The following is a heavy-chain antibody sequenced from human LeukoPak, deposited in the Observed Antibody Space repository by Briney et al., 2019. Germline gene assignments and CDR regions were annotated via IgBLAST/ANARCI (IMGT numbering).Heavy chain of an antibody. CDR3: ARVPYGDYFDY. V-gene: IGHV3-23*01. CDR1: GFTFTSYG. J-gene: IGHJ4*02. Sequence: GGSLRLSCAASGFTFTSYGMSWVRQAPGKGLEWVSTITGSGGSTYYADSVKGRFTISRDNSKNTLYLQMNSLRAEDTAVYYCARVPYGDYFDYWGQGTLVTVSS. CDR2: ITGSGGST. D-gene: IGHD4-17*01.